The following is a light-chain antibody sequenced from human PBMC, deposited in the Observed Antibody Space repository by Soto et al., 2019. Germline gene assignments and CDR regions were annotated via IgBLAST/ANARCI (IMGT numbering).Light chain of an antibody. CDR2: DAS. CDR3: PQRSNWPPIT. CDR1: QSVSSY. Sequence: EIVLTQFPATLSLSPGERATLSCRASQSVSSYLAWYQQKPGQAPKLLIYDASNRATGIPARFSGSGSGTDFTLTISSLEPEDFAVYYCPQRSNWPPITFGQGTRLEIK. J-gene: IGKJ5*01. V-gene: IGKV3-11*01.